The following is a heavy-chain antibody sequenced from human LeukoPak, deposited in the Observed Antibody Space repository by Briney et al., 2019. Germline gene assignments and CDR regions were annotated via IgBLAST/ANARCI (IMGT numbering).Heavy chain of an antibody. J-gene: IGHJ5*02. CDR1: GFSFRNYV. CDR2: VGNSGNKT. V-gene: IGHV3-23*05. CDR3: AKALKQWLDWFDP. Sequence: GGSLRLSCAASGFSFRNYVFSWVRQAPGKGLEWVSRVGNSGNKTYYADSMKGRFTISRDNSKNTLYLQMNSLRAEDTAVYYCAKALKQWLDWFDPWGQGTLVTVSS. D-gene: IGHD6-19*01.